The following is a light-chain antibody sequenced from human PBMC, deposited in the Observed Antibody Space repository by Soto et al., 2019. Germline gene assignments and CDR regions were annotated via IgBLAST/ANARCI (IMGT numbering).Light chain of an antibody. J-gene: IGKJ1*01. CDR2: DAS. Sequence: DIQMTQSPSTLSASIGDRVTITCRASQSITTFLAWYQQKPGKAPQILIYDASKLEPGVPSRFSGSGSGTEFTLTISSLQPDDFATYYCQHYNSYSEAFGQGTKVDIK. CDR3: QHYNSYSEA. CDR1: QSITTF. V-gene: IGKV1-5*01.